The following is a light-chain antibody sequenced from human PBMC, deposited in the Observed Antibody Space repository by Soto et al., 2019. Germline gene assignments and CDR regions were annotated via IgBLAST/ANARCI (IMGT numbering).Light chain of an antibody. Sequence: DIQMTQSPSSVSASVGDRVTITCRASQGLSIWLGWFQQRPGRAPNLLIYNTSTLQSGVSSRFSGSGSGTGFSLTISSLQPEDSATYHCQQAITFPPTFGGGTKVEVK. J-gene: IGKJ4*01. V-gene: IGKV1-12*01. CDR3: QQAITFPPT. CDR1: QGLSIW. CDR2: NTS.